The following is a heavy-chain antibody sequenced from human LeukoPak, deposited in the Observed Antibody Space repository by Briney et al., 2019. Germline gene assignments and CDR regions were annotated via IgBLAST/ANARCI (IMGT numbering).Heavy chain of an antibody. D-gene: IGHD2-15*01. CDR2: IRSDGSST. CDR1: GFTLTNYW. V-gene: IGHV3-74*01. J-gene: IGHJ2*01. CDR3: ARNSPGYCSGGSCSSYWYFDL. Sequence: PGGSLRLSCAASGFTLTNYWMHWVRQAPGKGLVWVSRIRSDGSSTSFADSVKGRFTISRDNAKKTLYLQMNSLRAEDTAVYYCARNSPGYCSGGSCSSYWYFDLWGRGTLVTVSS.